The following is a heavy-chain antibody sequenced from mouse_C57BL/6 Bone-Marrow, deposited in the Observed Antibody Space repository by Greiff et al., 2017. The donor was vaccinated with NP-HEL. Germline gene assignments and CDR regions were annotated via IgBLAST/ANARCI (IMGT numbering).Heavy chain of an antibody. CDR3: STFSNHWYFDV. CDR1: GFSLTSYG. J-gene: IGHJ1*03. D-gene: IGHD2-5*01. CDR2: IWSGGRT. Sequence: VQLQQSGPGLVQPSQSLSITCTVSGFSLTSYGVHWVRQSPGKGLEWLGVIWSGGRTDYNAAFISRLSISKDNSKSQVFFKMNSLQADDTAIYYCSTFSNHWYFDVWGTGTTVTVSS. V-gene: IGHV2-2*01.